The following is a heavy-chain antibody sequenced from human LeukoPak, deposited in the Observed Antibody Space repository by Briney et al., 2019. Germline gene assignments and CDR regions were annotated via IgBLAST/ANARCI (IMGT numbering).Heavy chain of an antibody. Sequence: GGSLRLSCAASGFTFSSYGMYWVRQAPGKGLEWVAFIRYDGSNKYYADSVKGRFTISRDNSKNTLYLQMNSLRAEDTAVYYCAKAKHGYGSGSYSKVTFDYWGQGTLVNVSS. J-gene: IGHJ4*02. CDR1: GFTFSSYG. V-gene: IGHV3-30*02. D-gene: IGHD3-10*01. CDR3: AKAKHGYGSGSYSKVTFDY. CDR2: IRYDGSNK.